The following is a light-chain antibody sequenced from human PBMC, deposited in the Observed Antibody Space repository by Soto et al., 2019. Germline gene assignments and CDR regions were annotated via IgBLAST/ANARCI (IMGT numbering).Light chain of an antibody. CDR3: QQYDNWPWT. V-gene: IGKV3D-15*01. CDR1: QSVGSS. CDR2: GAS. J-gene: IGKJ1*01. Sequence: EIVLTQSPGTLSLSPGERATLSCRASQSVGSSLSWYQQKPGQAPRLLFYGASNRATAIPDRFSGSGFGTGFTLTISSLQSEDFAVYYCQQYDNWPWTFGQGTKVDIK.